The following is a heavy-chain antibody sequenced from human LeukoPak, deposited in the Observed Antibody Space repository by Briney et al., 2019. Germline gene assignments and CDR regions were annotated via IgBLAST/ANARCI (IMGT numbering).Heavy chain of an antibody. CDR3: ARESWSYASKFHY. CDR1: GFTFSSYGM. J-gene: IGHJ4*02. CDR2: ILQSGST. Sequence: GTLRLSCAASGFTFSSYGMSWVRQSPGKGLEWIGEILQSGSTNYNPSLRSRVTISIDKSKNQFSLNLSSVTAADTAVYYCARESWSYASKFHYWGQGTLVTVSS. D-gene: IGHD3-16*01. V-gene: IGHV4-4*02.